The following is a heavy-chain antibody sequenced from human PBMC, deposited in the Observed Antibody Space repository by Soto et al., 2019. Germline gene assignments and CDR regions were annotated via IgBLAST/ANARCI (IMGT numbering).Heavy chain of an antibody. V-gene: IGHV4-31*03. CDR3: AREMVRGSYTVASYYYYGMDV. Sequence: QVQLQESGPGLVKPSQTLSLTCTVSGGSISSGGYYWSWIRQHPGKGLEWIGYIYYSGSTYYNPYLKRRVTISVDTSKNQFSLKLSSVTAADTAVYYCAREMVRGSYTVASYYYYGMDVWGQGTTVTVSS. CDR1: GGSISSGGYY. D-gene: IGHD3-10*01. CDR2: IYYSGST. J-gene: IGHJ6*02.